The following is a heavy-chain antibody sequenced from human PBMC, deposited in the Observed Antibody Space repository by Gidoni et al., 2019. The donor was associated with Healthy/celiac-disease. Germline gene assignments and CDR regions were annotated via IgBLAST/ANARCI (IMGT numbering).Heavy chain of an antibody. J-gene: IGHJ6*02. CDR1: GYTFTGYY. D-gene: IGHD4-17*01. Sequence: QVQLVQSGAEVKKPGASVRVPCKASGYTFTGYYMHWVRQATGHGLEWLGWINPNSGGTNSAQKFQGRVTMTRDTSISTAYMELSRLRSDDTAVYYCAKGEDYFPYYGMDVWGQGTTVTVSS. CDR2: INPNSGGT. CDR3: AKGEDYFPYYGMDV. V-gene: IGHV1-2*02.